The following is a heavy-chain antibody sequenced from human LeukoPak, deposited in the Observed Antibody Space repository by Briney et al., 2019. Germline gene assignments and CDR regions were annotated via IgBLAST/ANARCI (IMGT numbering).Heavy chain of an antibody. Sequence: SETLSLTCTVSGGSVSSGSYYWSWIRLPPGRGLEWIGYIYDSGSTNYNPSLKSRVTMSLDTSKNQFSLKLTSVTAADTAVYYCTRTTVGNFDYWGQGTLVTVSS. V-gene: IGHV4-61*01. D-gene: IGHD6-13*01. CDR2: IYDSGST. J-gene: IGHJ4*02. CDR1: GGSVSSGSYY. CDR3: TRTTVGNFDY.